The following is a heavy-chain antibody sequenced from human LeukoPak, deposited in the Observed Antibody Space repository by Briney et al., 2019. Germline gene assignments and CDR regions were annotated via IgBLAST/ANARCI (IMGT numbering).Heavy chain of an antibody. CDR2: IVVGSGNT. Sequence: GASVKVSCKASGFTFTSSAVQWVRRARGQRLEWIGWIVVGSGNTNYAQKFQERVTITRDMSTSTAYMELSSLRSEDTAVYYCAADNLEGGFPSSDYWGQGTLVTVSS. CDR3: AADNLEGGFPSSDY. V-gene: IGHV1-58*01. D-gene: IGHD3-16*01. CDR1: GFTFTSSA. J-gene: IGHJ4*02.